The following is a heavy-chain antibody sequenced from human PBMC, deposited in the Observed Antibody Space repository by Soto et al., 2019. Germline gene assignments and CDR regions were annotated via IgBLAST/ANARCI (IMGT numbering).Heavy chain of an antibody. V-gene: IGHV3-23*01. CDR1: GFTFSSYA. D-gene: IGHD3-9*01. CDR3: ANFDVLRYFDWLLEVNFFDY. CDR2: ISGSGGST. Sequence: GGSLRLSCAASGFTFSSYAMSWVRQAPGKGLEWVSAISGSGGSTYYADSVKGRFTISRDNSKNTLYLQMNSLRAEDTAVYYCANFDVLRYFDWLLEVNFFDYWGQGTLVTVSS. J-gene: IGHJ4*02.